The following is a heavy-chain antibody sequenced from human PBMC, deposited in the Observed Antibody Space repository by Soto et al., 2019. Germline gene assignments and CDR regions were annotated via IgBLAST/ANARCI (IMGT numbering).Heavy chain of an antibody. J-gene: IGHJ6*03. D-gene: IGHD2-2*01. V-gene: IGHV1-3*01. CDR3: ARDRGSTGPERIYYYYYMDV. CDR1: GYTFTSYA. Sequence: ASVKVSCKASGYTFTSYAMHWVRQAPGQRLEWMGWINAGNGNTKYSQKFQGRVTITRDTSASTAYMELSSLRSEDTAVYYCARDRGSTGPERIYYYYYMDVWGKGTTVTVSS. CDR2: INAGNGNT.